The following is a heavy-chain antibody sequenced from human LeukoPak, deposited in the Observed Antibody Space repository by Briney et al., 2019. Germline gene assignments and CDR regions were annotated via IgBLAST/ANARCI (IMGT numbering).Heavy chain of an antibody. CDR2: IKSKTDGGTP. V-gene: IGHV3-15*01. Sequence: GGSLRLSCAASGFTFSNAWMNWVRQAPGKGLEWVGRIKSKTDGGTPDYAAPVKGRFTISRDDSKNTLYLQMNSLKTEDTAVFYCTTYTVGPTTSHSDYWGQGSLVTVSS. D-gene: IGHD1-26*01. CDR3: TTYTVGPTTSHSDY. J-gene: IGHJ4*02. CDR1: GFTFSNAW.